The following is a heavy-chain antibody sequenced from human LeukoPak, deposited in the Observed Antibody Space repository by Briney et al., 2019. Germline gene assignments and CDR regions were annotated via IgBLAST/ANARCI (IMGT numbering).Heavy chain of an antibody. V-gene: IGHV3-48*04. J-gene: IGHJ4*02. CDR2: VSGSGSTV. CDR3: ARDQGCSGTSCSAYFDC. D-gene: IGHD2-2*01. Sequence: GGSLRLSCAASGFTFSDHIMNWVRQLPGKRLEWVAYVSGSGSTVYYADSVKGRFTISRDNSKSTLYLQMNSLRAEDMAVYYCARDQGCSGTSCSAYFDCWGQGTLVTVSS. CDR1: GFTFSDHI.